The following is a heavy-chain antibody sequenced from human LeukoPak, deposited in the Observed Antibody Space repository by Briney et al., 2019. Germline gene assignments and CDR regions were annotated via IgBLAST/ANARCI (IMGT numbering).Heavy chain of an antibody. CDR2: IYYNGRT. J-gene: IGHJ3*02. V-gene: IGHV4-59*08. D-gene: IGHD4-23*01. CDR3: ARQSVGDAFDI. Sequence: SETLSLTCTVSGGSISSYYWSWIRQPPGKGLEWLGNIYYNGRTNYSPSLKSRVTISVDTSKNQFSLKLSSVTAADTAVYYCARQSVGDAFDIWGQGTMVTVSS. CDR1: GGSISSYY.